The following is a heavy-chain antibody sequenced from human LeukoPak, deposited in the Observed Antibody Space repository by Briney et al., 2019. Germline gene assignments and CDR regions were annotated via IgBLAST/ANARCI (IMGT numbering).Heavy chain of an antibody. D-gene: IGHD1-26*01. Sequence: GGSLRLSCAASGFTFSSYAMSWVRQAPGKGLEWVSSISSSSSYIYYADSVKGRFTISRDNAKNSLYLQMNSLRAEDTAVYYCSSSGSYYDAGTDWGQGTLVTVSS. CDR2: ISSSSSYI. CDR1: GFTFSSYA. V-gene: IGHV3-21*01. J-gene: IGHJ4*02. CDR3: SSSGSYYDAGTD.